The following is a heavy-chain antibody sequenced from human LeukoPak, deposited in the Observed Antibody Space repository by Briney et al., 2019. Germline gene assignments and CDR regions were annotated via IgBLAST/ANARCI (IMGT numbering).Heavy chain of an antibody. V-gene: IGHV3-11*01. CDR1: GLRFSDYY. CDR2: ISSGGGIM. CDR3: AKAGAYCSGGSCYYYYYMDV. D-gene: IGHD2-15*01. J-gene: IGHJ6*03. Sequence: GGSLRLSCAASGLRFSDYYVSWIRQAPGKGLQWVSYISSGGGIMHYADSVKGRFTSSRDNAKNSGYLEMNSLRAEDTAVYYCAKAGAYCSGGSCYYYYYMDVWGKGTTVTISS.